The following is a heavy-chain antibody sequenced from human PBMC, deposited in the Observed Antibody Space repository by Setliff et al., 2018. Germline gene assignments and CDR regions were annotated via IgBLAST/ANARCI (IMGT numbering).Heavy chain of an antibody. V-gene: IGHV4-30-2*03. CDR1: GGSISSGDAS. CDR2: IYHSGST. J-gene: IGHJ4*02. D-gene: IGHD3-3*01. Sequence: SETLSLTCAVSGGSISSGDASWSWVRQPPGKGLEWIGSIYHSGSTYYNPSLKSRVTISVDTFKNQFSLKLSSVTAADTALYYCTVYNTGSSKDHYWGQGTPVTVSS. CDR3: TVYNTGSSKDHY.